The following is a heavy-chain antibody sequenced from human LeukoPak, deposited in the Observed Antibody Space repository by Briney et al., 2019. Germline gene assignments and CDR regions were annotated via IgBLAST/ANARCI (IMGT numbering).Heavy chain of an antibody. Sequence: GGSLRLSCAASGFTFSNYGMHWVRQAPGKGLEWVSFISSSSTTIYYADSVKGRFTISRDNAKNSLYLQVNSLRDEDTAVYYCAKSESYRFDYWGQGTLVTVSS. CDR1: GFTFSNYG. D-gene: IGHD1-26*01. CDR3: AKSESYRFDY. CDR2: ISSSSTTI. V-gene: IGHV3-48*02. J-gene: IGHJ4*02.